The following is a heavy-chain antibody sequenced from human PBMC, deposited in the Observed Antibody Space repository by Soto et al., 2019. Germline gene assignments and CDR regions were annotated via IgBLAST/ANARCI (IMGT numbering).Heavy chain of an antibody. J-gene: IGHJ4*02. D-gene: IGHD6-13*01. CDR1: GFTFSSYA. CDR2: ISGSGGST. CDR3: AKDRLWYSSSWYSDY. V-gene: IGHV3-23*01. Sequence: EVQLLESGGGLVQPGGSLRLSCAASGFTFSSYAMSWVCQAPGKGLEWVSAISGSGGSTYYADSVKGRFTISRDNSKNTLYLQMNSLRAEDTAVYYCAKDRLWYSSSWYSDYWGQGTLVTVSS.